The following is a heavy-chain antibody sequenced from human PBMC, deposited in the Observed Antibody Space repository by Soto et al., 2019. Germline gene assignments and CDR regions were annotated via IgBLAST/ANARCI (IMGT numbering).Heavy chain of an antibody. CDR3: ARTDYGDYFDY. CDR1: GGSISSYY. D-gene: IGHD4-17*01. Sequence: SETLSLTCTVSGGSISSYYWSWIRQPPGKGLEWIGYIYYSGSTNYNPSLKSRVTISVDTSKNQFSLKLSSVTAADTAVYYCARTDYGDYFDYWGQGTLVTVSS. CDR2: IYYSGST. V-gene: IGHV4-59*01. J-gene: IGHJ4*02.